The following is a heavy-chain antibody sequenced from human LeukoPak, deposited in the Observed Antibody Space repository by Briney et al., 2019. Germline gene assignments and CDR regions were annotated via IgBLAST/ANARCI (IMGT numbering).Heavy chain of an antibody. V-gene: IGHV3-21*01. J-gene: IGHJ5*02. Sequence: GGSLRLSCAASGFTFSSYSMNWVRQAPGKGLEWVSSISSSSSYIYYADSVKGRFTISRDNAKNSLYLQMNSLRAEDTAVYYCASRLRPGTTYNWFDPWGQGTLVTVSS. CDR2: ISSSSSYI. CDR3: ASRLRPGTTYNWFDP. CDR1: GFTFSSYS. D-gene: IGHD4-17*01.